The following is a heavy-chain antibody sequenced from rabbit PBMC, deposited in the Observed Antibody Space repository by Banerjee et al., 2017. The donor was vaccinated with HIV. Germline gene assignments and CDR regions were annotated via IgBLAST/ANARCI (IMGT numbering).Heavy chain of an antibody. CDR3: ARGYADGIGYYDL. Sequence: QEQLEESGGDLVKPGASLTLTCTASGFSFSSSYWICWVRQAPGKGLEWIACIYAGSSGSTGYASWAKGRFTISKTSSTTVTLQMTSLTAADTATYFCARGYADGIGYYDLWGPGTLVTVS. D-gene: IGHD1-1*01. CDR2: IYAGSSGST. V-gene: IGHV1S45*01. J-gene: IGHJ4*01. CDR1: GFSFSSSYW.